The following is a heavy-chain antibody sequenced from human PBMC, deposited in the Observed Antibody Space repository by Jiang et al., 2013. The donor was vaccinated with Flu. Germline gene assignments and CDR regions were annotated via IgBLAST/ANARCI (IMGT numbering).Heavy chain of an antibody. D-gene: IGHD3-10*01. J-gene: IGHJ4*02. V-gene: IGHV4-59*01. CDR3: ARSRVPAYLGSGRYQQEPFDY. Sequence: GSGLVKPAETLSLTCTVSGGSISYYYWSWVRQPPGKGLEWIGFIYYSGTTNYNPSLKSRVTISVDTSKTQFSLRLTSVTAADTAVYYCARSRVPAYLGSGRYQQEPFDYWGQGILVTVSS. CDR2: IYYSGTT. CDR1: GGSISYYY.